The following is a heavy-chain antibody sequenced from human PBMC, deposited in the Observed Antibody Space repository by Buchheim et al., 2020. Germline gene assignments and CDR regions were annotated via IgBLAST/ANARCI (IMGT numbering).Heavy chain of an antibody. CDR1: GGSISSGSYY. CDR3: ARDSTGFWSGYLYFDL. D-gene: IGHD3-3*01. J-gene: IGHJ2*01. V-gene: IGHV4-61*02. Sequence: QVQLQESGPGLVKPSQTLSLTCTVSGGSISSGSYYWSWIRQPAGKGLEWIGRIYTSGSTNYNPSLKRRVTISVDTSKNQLSLKLSSVTAADTAVYYCARDSTGFWSGYLYFDLWGRGTL. CDR2: IYTSGST.